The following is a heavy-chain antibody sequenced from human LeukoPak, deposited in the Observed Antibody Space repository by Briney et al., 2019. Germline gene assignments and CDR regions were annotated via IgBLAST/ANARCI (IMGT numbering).Heavy chain of an antibody. J-gene: IGHJ4*02. Sequence: GRSLRLSCAASGFTFSSYAMHWVRQAPGKGLEWVAVISYDGSNKYYADSVKGRFTVSRDNSKNTLYLQMNSLRAEDTAVYYCARGMSGSYYYLDYWGQGTLVTVSS. D-gene: IGHD1-26*01. V-gene: IGHV3-30*04. CDR3: ARGMSGSYYYLDY. CDR1: GFTFSSYA. CDR2: ISYDGSNK.